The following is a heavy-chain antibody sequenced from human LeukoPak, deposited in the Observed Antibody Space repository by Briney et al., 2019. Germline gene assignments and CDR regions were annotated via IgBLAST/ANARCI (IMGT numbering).Heavy chain of an antibody. Sequence: GGSLRLSCAASGFTFSSYEMNWVRQAPGKGLEWVSYISSSGSTIYYADSVKGRFTISRDNAKNSLYLQMNSLRAEDTAVYYCARELQSYDYVWGSYRYDPYYFDYWGQGTLVTVSS. CDR3: ARELQSYDYVWGSYRYDPYYFDY. V-gene: IGHV3-48*03. CDR2: ISSSGSTI. CDR1: GFTFSSYE. J-gene: IGHJ4*02. D-gene: IGHD3-16*02.